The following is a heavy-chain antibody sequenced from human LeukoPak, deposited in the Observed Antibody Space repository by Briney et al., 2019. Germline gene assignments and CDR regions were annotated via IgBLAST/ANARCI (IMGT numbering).Heavy chain of an antibody. V-gene: IGHV4-4*07. CDR3: ARDSAAGTVDY. Sequence: KPSETLSLTCTVSGGSISSYYWSWIRQPAGKGLEWIGRIYTSGSTNYNPSLESRVTMSLDTSKNQFSLKLSSVTAADTAVFYCARDSAAGTVDYWGQGTLVTVSS. J-gene: IGHJ4*02. CDR1: GGSISSYY. CDR2: IYTSGST. D-gene: IGHD6-13*01.